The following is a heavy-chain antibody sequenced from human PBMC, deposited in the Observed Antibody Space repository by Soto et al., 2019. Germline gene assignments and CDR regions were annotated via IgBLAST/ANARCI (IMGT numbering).Heavy chain of an antibody. CDR1: GFTFSKYA. J-gene: IGHJ6*03. CDR3: ARDRGITFFGLVINPVHHYYLDF. V-gene: IGHV3-23*01. CDR2: ISGGGGNK. Sequence: GGALRLSWEASGFTFSKYAMNGFRQAPGKGLEWVSGISGGGGNKYYADSVKGRFTISRDNSKNTSFLQMNSLRAEDTAVYYCARDRGITFFGLVINPVHHYYLDFWGQGTTVTVSS. D-gene: IGHD3-3*01.